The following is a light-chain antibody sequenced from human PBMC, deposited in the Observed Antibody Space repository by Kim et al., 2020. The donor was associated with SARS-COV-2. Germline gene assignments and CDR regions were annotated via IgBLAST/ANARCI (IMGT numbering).Light chain of an antibody. CDR1: NVGSNS. Sequence: PVAKAIIPCGGDNVGSNSVHCYQQTPHQAPVLVIYSTSGRPSRIPERFSASTSGNTTPLTISRVVAGDEAYFFCPVWHNNSVHYVFGTGTKVTVL. CDR3: PVWHNNSVHYV. J-gene: IGLJ1*01. V-gene: IGLV3-21*04. CDR2: STS.